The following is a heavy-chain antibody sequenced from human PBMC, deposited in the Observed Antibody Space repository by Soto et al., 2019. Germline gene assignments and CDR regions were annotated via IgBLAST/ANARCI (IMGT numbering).Heavy chain of an antibody. J-gene: IGHJ6*02. CDR3: STGRGYHGDDQYYYFDMGV. V-gene: IGHV1-69*01. CDR1: GGTFNNQP. D-gene: IGHD5-12*01. CDR2: SIPIFGTA. Sequence: QVQLVQSGAEVKKSGSSVKVSCKASGGTFNNQPITWVRQAPGQGLEWMGGSIPIFGTANYAQKFQGRVTITVDESTTTVYKELSSLRAEDTAVYYCSTGRGYHGDDQYYYFDMGVWGQGTTVTVSS.